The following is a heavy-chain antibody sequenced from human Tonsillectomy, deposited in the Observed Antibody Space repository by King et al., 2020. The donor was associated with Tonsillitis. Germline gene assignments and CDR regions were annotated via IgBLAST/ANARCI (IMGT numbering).Heavy chain of an antibody. CDR2: IYYSGST. J-gene: IGHJ5*02. CDR3: ATQTPAAGRGNWFDP. CDR1: GGSISSSSYY. V-gene: IGHV4-39*07. Sequence: QLQESGPGLVKPSETLSLTCTVSGGSISSSSYYWGWIRQPPGKGLEWIGSIYYSGSTYYNPSLKSRVTISVDTSKNQFSLKLSSVTAADPAVYYCATQTPAAGRGNWFDPWGQGTLVTVSS. D-gene: IGHD6-13*01.